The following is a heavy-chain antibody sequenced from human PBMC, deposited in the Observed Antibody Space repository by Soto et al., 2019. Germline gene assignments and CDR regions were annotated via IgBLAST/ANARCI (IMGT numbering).Heavy chain of an antibody. Sequence: SGPTLVNPTQTLTLTFTFSVFSLSTSGVGVGWIRQPPGKALEWLALIYWDDDKRYSPSLKSRLTITKDTSKNQVVLTMTNMDPVDTATYYCAYGSGSYYPYYYYGMDVWGQGTTVTVSS. CDR1: VFSLSTSGVG. CDR3: AYGSGSYYPYYYYGMDV. V-gene: IGHV2-5*02. J-gene: IGHJ6*02. CDR2: IYWDDDK. D-gene: IGHD3-10*01.